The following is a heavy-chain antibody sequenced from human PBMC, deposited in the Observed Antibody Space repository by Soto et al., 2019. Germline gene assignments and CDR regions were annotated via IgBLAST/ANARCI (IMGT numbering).Heavy chain of an antibody. V-gene: IGHV3-23*01. CDR2: IGVSGDTT. D-gene: IGHD3-10*01. J-gene: IGHJ4*02. Sequence: EVQLLESGGGLVQPGGSLRLSCAASGFTFSSYAMSWVRPAPGKGLEWVSAIGVSGDTTYYAASVKGRFTISRDNSKNTLYLQMGSLRAEETAVYYCAKVRRFGELRSLYWGQGTLVTVSS. CDR1: GFTFSSYA. CDR3: AKVRRFGELRSLY.